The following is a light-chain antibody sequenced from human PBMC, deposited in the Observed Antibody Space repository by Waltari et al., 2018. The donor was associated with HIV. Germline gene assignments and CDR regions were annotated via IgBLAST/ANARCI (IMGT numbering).Light chain of an antibody. CDR2: EVS. Sequence: QSALTQPASVSGSPGQSITLSCTVTSHDVGSYPFFCWYQQHPGKAPRLIIYEVSKRPSGVSNRVSGSKSGNTASLTISGLQAEDEADYSCCSYAGKSNTFLIFGGGTKLTVL. J-gene: IGLJ2*01. V-gene: IGLV2-23*02. CDR3: CSYAGKSNTFLI. CDR1: SHDVGSYPF.